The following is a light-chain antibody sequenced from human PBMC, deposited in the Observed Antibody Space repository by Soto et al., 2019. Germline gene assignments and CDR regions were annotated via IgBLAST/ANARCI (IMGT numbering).Light chain of an antibody. J-gene: IGKJ4*01. CDR2: GAS. V-gene: IGKV3-15*01. CDR1: QSVSSN. Sequence: EIVMTQSPATLSVSPGERATLSCSASQSVSSNLAWYQQKPGQAPRLLIYGASTRATGIPARFSGSGSGTEFTLTISSLQSEDFAVYYCQQYNNWTFGGGTKVEIK. CDR3: QQYNNWT.